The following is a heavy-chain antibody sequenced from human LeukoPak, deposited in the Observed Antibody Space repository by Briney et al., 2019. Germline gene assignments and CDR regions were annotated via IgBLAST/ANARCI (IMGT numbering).Heavy chain of an antibody. V-gene: IGHV4-59*01. Sequence: SETLSLTCTVSGGSISSYYWDWIRQPPGKGLVWIGYIHSSGSTSYNPSLKSRVTISVDTSKNQFSLKLSSVTAADTAVYYCARAGYSHTCFDPWGQGTLVTVSS. J-gene: IGHJ5*02. CDR3: ARAGYSHTCFDP. CDR1: GGSISSYY. D-gene: IGHD6-13*01. CDR2: IHSSGST.